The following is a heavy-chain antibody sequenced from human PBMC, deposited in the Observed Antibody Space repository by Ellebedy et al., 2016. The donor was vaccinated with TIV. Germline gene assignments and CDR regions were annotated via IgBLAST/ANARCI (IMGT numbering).Heavy chain of an antibody. J-gene: IGHJ5*02. CDR3: ARGGARGSDP. CDR1: GGSISSGGYS. D-gene: IGHD3-10*01. V-gene: IGHV4-30-2*05. Sequence: SETLSLXXAVSGGSISSGGYSWSWIRQPPGKGLEWIGYIYHSGSTYYNPSLKSRVTISVDTSKNQFSLKLSSVTAADTAVYYCARGGARGSDPWGQGTLVTVSS. CDR2: IYHSGST.